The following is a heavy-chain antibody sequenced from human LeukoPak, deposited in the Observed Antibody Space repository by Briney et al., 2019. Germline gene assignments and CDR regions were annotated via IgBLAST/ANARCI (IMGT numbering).Heavy chain of an antibody. J-gene: IGHJ6*02. CDR1: GGSISSYY. CDR2: IYYSGST. Sequence: PSETPSLTCTVSGGSISSYYWSWIRQPPGKGLEWIGYIYYSGSTNYNPSLKSRVTISVDTSKNQFSLKLSSVTAADTAVYYCARVGAGYSSSLSRYYFYGMDVWGQGTTVTVSS. V-gene: IGHV4-59*01. CDR3: ARVGAGYSSSLSRYYFYGMDV. D-gene: IGHD6-13*01.